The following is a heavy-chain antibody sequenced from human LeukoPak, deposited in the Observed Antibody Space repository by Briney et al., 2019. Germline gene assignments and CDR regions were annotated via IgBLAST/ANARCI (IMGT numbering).Heavy chain of an antibody. CDR2: IKSKTDGGTT. CDR1: GFTFRSAW. J-gene: IGHJ4*02. CDR3: TTDQVVRGVTNDY. V-gene: IGHV3-15*01. Sequence: GGSLRLSCVASGFTFRSAWMNWVRQAPGRGVEWVGRIKSKTDGGTTDYAAPVKGRFTISRDDSKTTLYLQMNSLQTEDTAVYYCTTDQVVRGVTNDYWGQGTLVTVSS. D-gene: IGHD3-10*01.